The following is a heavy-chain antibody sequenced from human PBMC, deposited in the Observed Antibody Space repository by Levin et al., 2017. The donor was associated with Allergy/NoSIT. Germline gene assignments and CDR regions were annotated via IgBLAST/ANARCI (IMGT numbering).Heavy chain of an antibody. CDR1: GFTFSSYA. CDR3: AKYIRWDYGDLGSCFDY. V-gene: IGHV3-23*01. J-gene: IGHJ4*02. CDR2: ISGSGGST. D-gene: IGHD4-17*01. Sequence: GESLKISCAASGFTFSSYAMSWVRQAPGKGLEWVSAISGSGGSTYYADSVKGRFTISRDNSKNTLYLQMNSLRAEDTAVYYCAKYIRWDYGDLGSCFDYWGQGTLVTVSS.